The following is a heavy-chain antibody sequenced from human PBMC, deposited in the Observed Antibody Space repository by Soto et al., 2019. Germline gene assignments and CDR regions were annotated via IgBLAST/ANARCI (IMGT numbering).Heavy chain of an antibody. V-gene: IGHV3-7*03. J-gene: IGHJ4*02. D-gene: IGHD4-4*01. CDR1: GFTLIDFY. CDR2: IRPDGSET. Sequence: EVQLVQSGGGLVQPGGSLRLSFVGSGFTLIDFYMTWVRQAPGKGLEWVANIRPDGSETNYVESVKGRFTTSRDNAKNSLFLQMNSLRADDTAVYYCAGWGGHDYNYWGQGILVTVSS. CDR3: AGWGGHDYNY.